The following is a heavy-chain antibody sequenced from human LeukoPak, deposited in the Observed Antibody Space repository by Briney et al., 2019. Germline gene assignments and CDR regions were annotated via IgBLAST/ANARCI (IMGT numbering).Heavy chain of an antibody. CDR1: GFTFGDYL. D-gene: IGHD6-19*01. J-gene: IGHJ4*02. CDR3: SRGSGWLSVY. CDR2: ISGGTT. Sequence: KTGGSLRLSCTASGFTFGDYLMSWFRQAPRKGLEWIGFISGGTTEYAASVKGRFTISRDDSTSIAYLQMNSLTTEDTAVYYCSRGSGWLSVYWGQGTLVTVSS. V-gene: IGHV3-49*05.